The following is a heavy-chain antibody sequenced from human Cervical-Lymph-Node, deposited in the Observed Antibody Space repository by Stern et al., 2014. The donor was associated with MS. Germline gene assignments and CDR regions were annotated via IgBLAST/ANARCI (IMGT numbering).Heavy chain of an antibody. D-gene: IGHD6-13*01. CDR2: INHSGST. Sequence: QVQLQQWGAGLLKPSETLSLTCAVYGGSFSGYYWSWIRQPPGKGLEWIGEINHSGSTNYNPSLKSRVTISVDTSKNQFSLKLSSVTAADTAVYYCARGTGYSSXXFFSLGPGTLVTVSS. CDR3: ARGTGYSSXXFFS. CDR1: GGSFSGYY. J-gene: IGHJ5*02. V-gene: IGHV4-34*01.